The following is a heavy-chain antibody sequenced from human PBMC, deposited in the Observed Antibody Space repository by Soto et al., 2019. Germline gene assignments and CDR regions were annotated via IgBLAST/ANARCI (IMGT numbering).Heavy chain of an antibody. CDR1: GYTFTSYG. V-gene: IGHV1-18*01. CDR3: ARAGPPVLD. J-gene: IGHJ4*02. Sequence: QVQLVQSGAEVKKPGASVKVSCKASGYTFTSYGISWVRQAPGQGLEWMGWISAYNGNTNYAQKLQGRVTMTKDTYTSKAYMTLRSLRTDDKEVYYCARAGPPVLDWGQGTLVTVSS. CDR2: ISAYNGNT.